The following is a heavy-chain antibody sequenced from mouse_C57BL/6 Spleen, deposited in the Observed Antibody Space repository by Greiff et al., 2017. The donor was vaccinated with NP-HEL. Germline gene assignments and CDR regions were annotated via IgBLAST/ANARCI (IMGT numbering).Heavy chain of an antibody. CDR1: GFTFSSYG. V-gene: IGHV5-6*01. J-gene: IGHJ2*01. Sequence: EVMLVESGGDLVKPGGSLKLSCAASGFTFSSYGMSWVRQTPDKRLEWVATISSGGSYTYYPDSVKGRFTISRDNAKNTLYLQMSSLKSEDTAMYYCARKGEDYWGQGTTLTVSS. CDR3: ARKGEDY. CDR2: ISSGGSYT.